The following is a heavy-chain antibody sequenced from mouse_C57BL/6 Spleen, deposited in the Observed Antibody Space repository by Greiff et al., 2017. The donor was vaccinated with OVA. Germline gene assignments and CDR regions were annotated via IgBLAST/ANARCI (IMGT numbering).Heavy chain of an antibody. CDR2: IDPEDGDT. Sequence: VHVKQSGAELVRPGASVKLSCTASGSNIKDYYMHWVKQRPEQGLEWIGRIDPEDGDTEYAPKFQGKATMTADTSSNTAYLQLSSLTSEDTAVYYCTTEGSAWFAYWGQGTLVTVSA. CDR3: TTEGSAWFAY. V-gene: IGHV14-1*01. CDR1: GSNIKDYY. J-gene: IGHJ3*01.